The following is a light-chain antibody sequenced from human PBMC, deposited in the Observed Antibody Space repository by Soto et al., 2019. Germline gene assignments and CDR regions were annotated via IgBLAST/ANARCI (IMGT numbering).Light chain of an antibody. CDR2: VAS. V-gene: IGKV1-39*01. CDR1: QSISNY. J-gene: IGKJ4*01. Sequence: DIPMTQSPSSLSASVRDRVTITCRASQSISNYLSWYQQKPGKAPKLLINVASTLQSGVPSRFSGSGSGTEFTLAISSLQPEDFATYYCQQSSSTPQTFGGGTRVEIK. CDR3: QQSSSTPQT.